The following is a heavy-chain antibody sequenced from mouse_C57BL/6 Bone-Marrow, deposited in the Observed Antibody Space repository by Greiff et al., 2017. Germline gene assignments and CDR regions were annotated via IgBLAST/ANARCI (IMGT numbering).Heavy chain of an antibody. CDR1: GYTFTSYW. J-gene: IGHJ3*01. Sequence: VQLQQSGAELAKPGASVKLSCKASGYTFTSYWMHWVKQRPGQGLEWIGYINPSSGYTKYNQKFKDKATLTSDKSSSTAYMQLSSLTYEGSAVYYCARSELTGAEGFAYWGQGTLVTVSA. D-gene: IGHD4-1*01. CDR3: ARSELTGAEGFAY. V-gene: IGHV1-7*01. CDR2: INPSSGYT.